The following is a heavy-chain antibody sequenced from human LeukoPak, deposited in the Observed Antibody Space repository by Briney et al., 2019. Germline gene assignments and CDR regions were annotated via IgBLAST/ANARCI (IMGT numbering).Heavy chain of an antibody. V-gene: IGHV1-18*01. CDR1: GYAFTSYG. D-gene: IGHD2-21*01. CDR3: ARDVSCGGDCPNWFDP. Sequence: ASVKVSCKASGYAFTSYGISWVRQAPGQGLEWMGWISAYNGNTNYAQEFQGRVTMTTDTSTSTAYMELRSLRSDDTAVYYCARDVSCGGDCPNWFDPWGQGTLVTVSS. CDR2: ISAYNGNT. J-gene: IGHJ5*02.